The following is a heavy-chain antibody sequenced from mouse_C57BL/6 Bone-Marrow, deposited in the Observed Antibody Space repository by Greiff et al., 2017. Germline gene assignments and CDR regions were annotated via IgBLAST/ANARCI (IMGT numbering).Heavy chain of an antibody. CDR3: ARGSTTVVAYWYFDV. J-gene: IGHJ1*03. CDR2: IYPGSGST. V-gene: IGHV1-55*01. Sequence: VQLQQPGAELVKPGASVKMSCKASGYTFTSYWITWVKQRPGQGLEWIGDIYPGSGSTNYNEKFKGKATLTVDKSSSTAYMQLSSLTSEDSAVYYCARGSTTVVAYWYFDVWGTGTTVTVSS. CDR1: GYTFTSYW. D-gene: IGHD1-1*01.